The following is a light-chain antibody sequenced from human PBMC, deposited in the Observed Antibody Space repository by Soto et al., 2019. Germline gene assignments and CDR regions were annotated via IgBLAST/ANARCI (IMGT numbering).Light chain of an antibody. V-gene: IGKV1D-8*01. CDR1: QGISCY. CDR3: QQYYSFPWT. J-gene: IGKJ1*01. Sequence: VIWMTQSPSLLSASTGDRVTIICRMSQGISCYLAWYQQKPGKAPELLIYAASTLQSGVPSRFSGSGSGTDFTLTISYLQSEDFATYYCQQYYSFPWTFGQGTKVEIK. CDR2: AAS.